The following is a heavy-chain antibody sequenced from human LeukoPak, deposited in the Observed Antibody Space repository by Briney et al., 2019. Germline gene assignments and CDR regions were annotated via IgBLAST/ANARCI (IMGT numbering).Heavy chain of an antibody. CDR3: ARSAGSSGWYDGYYFDY. J-gene: IGHJ4*02. CDR1: GFTFSRYW. D-gene: IGHD6-13*01. V-gene: IGHV3-7*01. CDR2: IKQDGSEK. Sequence: GGSLRLSCAASGFTFSRYWMSWVRQAPGKGLEWVANIKQDGSEKYYVDSVKGRFTISRDNAKISLYLQMNSLRAEDTAVYYCARSAGSSGWYDGYYFDYWGQGTLVTVSS.